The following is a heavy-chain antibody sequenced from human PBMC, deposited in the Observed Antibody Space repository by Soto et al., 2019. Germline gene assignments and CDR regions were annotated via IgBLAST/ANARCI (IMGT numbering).Heavy chain of an antibody. V-gene: IGHV1-2*02. CDR3: ARVSSGWHFDY. D-gene: IGHD6-19*01. J-gene: IGHJ4*02. Sequence: QVQLVQSGAEVKKPGASVKVSCTASGDAFNDRDYMHWWRQAPGQGPAWRGWISPVNGGTYHSQKIQGRVTMARDTSRSTGYREWSSLTSDDTAVYYCARVSSGWHFDYGGQGTVVAASS. CDR2: ISPVNGGT. CDR1: GDAFNDRDY.